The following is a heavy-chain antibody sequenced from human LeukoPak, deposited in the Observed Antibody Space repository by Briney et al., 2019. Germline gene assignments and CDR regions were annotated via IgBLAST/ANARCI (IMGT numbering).Heavy chain of an antibody. CDR3: ARSGGSGTYYDGSFDY. CDR2: IYTSGST. CDR1: GGSITSYY. D-gene: IGHD1-26*01. Sequence: PSETLSLTCSVSGGSITSYYWSWIRQAAGKGLEWIGRIYTSGSTAYNPSLKSRVTMSVDTSKNQFSLKLYSVTAADTAVYYCARSGGSGTYYDGSFDYWGQGTLVNVSS. V-gene: IGHV4-4*07. J-gene: IGHJ4*02.